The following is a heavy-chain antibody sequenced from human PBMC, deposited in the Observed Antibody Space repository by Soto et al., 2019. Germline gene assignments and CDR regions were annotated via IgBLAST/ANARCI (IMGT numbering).Heavy chain of an antibody. J-gene: IGHJ6*03. Sequence: PRGSLRLSCAASGFTVSSNYMSWVRQAPGKGLEWVSVIYSGGSTYYADSVKGRFTISRDNSKNTLYLQMNSLRAEDTAVYYCARDRSTVPSPKYYYYYYMDVWGKGTTVTVSS. D-gene: IGHD3-10*01. CDR2: IYSGGST. V-gene: IGHV3-66*01. CDR3: ARDRSTVPSPKYYYYYYMDV. CDR1: GFTVSSNY.